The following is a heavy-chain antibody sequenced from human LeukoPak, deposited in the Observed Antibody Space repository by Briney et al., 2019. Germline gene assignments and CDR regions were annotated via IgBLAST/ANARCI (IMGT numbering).Heavy chain of an antibody. J-gene: IGHJ4*02. CDR1: GFTFSSYA. CDR3: AKGGIAVAGTFPILLFDY. D-gene: IGHD6-19*01. V-gene: IGHV3-23*01. CDR2: ISGSGGST. Sequence: PGGYLRLSCAASGFTFSSYAMSWVRQAPGKGLEWVSAISGSGGSTYYADSVKGRFTISRDNSKNTLYLQMNSLRAEDTAVYYCAKGGIAVAGTFPILLFDYWGQGTLVTVSS.